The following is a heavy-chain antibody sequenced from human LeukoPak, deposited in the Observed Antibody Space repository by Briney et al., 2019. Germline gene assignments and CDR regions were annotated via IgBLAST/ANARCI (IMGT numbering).Heavy chain of an antibody. CDR1: GFTFGDYA. CDR2: IRSKAYGGTT. Sequence: PGGSLRLSCTASGFTFGDYAMSWFRQAPGKGLEWVGFIRSKAYGGTTEYAASVKGRFTISRDDSKSIAYLQMNSLKTEDTAVYYCTREMPAAILPDAFDIWGQGTMVTVSS. V-gene: IGHV3-49*03. D-gene: IGHD2-2*02. CDR3: TREMPAAILPDAFDI. J-gene: IGHJ3*02.